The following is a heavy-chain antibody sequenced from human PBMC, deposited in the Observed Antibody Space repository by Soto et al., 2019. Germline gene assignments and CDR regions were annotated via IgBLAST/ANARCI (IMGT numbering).Heavy chain of an antibody. CDR3: AREGGYFDSSGSGVYHYYGVDV. CDR1: GGSIRGYY. Sequence: QVRLQGSGPGLVKPSETLSLTCTVSGGSIRGYYWSWIRQPAGKGLEWIGRVYSSGSTNYGPSLKSRVTMSVDTSKKQLSLKLRSVTAADTAVYYCAREGGYFDSSGSGVYHYYGVDVWGQGTTVTVSS. CDR2: VYSSGST. J-gene: IGHJ6*02. D-gene: IGHD3-22*01. V-gene: IGHV4-4*07.